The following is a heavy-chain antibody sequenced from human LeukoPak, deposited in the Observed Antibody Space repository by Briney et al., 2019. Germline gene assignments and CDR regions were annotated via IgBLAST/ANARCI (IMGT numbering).Heavy chain of an antibody. V-gene: IGHV4-38-2*01. Sequence: SETLSLTCAASGYSISSGYYWGWIRQPPGKGLEWIGGIYHSGSTYYNPSLKSRVTISVDTSKNQFSLKLSSVTAADTAVYYCARIDSSSWYYFDYWGQGTLVTVSS. CDR2: IYHSGST. CDR1: GYSISSGYY. CDR3: ARIDSSSWYYFDY. J-gene: IGHJ4*02. D-gene: IGHD6-13*01.